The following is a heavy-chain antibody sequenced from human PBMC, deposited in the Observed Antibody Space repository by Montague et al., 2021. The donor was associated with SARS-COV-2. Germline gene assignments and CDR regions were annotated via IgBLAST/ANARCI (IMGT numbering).Heavy chain of an antibody. D-gene: IGHD6-19*01. Sequence: SETLSLTCTVSGGSISSYYWSWIRQPPGKGLEWIGYIYNSGSTNYNPSLKSRVTISVDTSKNQFSLKLSSVTAADTAVYYCARGSGWMGNAFDIWGQGTMVTVSS. CDR1: GGSISSYY. J-gene: IGHJ3*02. CDR2: IYNSGST. CDR3: ARGSGWMGNAFDI. V-gene: IGHV4-59*01.